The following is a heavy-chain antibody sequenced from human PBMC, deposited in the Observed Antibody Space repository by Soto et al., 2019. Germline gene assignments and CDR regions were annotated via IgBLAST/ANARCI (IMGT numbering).Heavy chain of an antibody. D-gene: IGHD4-17*01. CDR1: GGSVSIGDYL. V-gene: IGHV4-30-4*01. Sequence: LSLTCTVFGGSVSIGDYLWSWIRQRPGKGLEWIGYIHDSGNTYYNPSLKSRVTISLDTSKNQFSLKVASMTAADTAVYFCARARGGDSGDYASLFDRWGQGNLVTVSS. CDR2: IHDSGNT. J-gene: IGHJ5*02. CDR3: ARARGGDSGDYASLFDR.